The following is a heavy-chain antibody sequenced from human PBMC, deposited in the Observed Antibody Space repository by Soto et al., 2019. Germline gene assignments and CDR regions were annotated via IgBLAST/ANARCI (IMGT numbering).Heavy chain of an antibody. Sequence: PSETLSLTCTVSGGSISSYYWSWIRQPPGKGLEWIGYIYYSGSTNYNPSLKSRVTISVDTSKNQFSLKLSSVTAADTAVYYCARDRICGVVKANYYYGMDVWGQGTTVTVSS. V-gene: IGHV4-59*01. CDR3: ARDRICGVVKANYYYGMDV. CDR2: IYYSGST. D-gene: IGHD3-3*02. CDR1: GGSISSYY. J-gene: IGHJ6*02.